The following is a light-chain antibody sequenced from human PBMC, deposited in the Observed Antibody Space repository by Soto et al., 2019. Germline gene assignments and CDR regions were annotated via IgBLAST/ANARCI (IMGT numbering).Light chain of an antibody. CDR3: QQYNNWPPWT. Sequence: EIVMTQSPVPLSVSPGERATLSCRSSQSVSSNLAWYQQKPGQAPSLLIYGASTRATGIPARFSGSGSGTEFTLTISSLQSEDFAVYYCQQYNNWPPWTLGQGTKVDIK. CDR1: QSVSSN. V-gene: IGKV3-15*01. J-gene: IGKJ1*01. CDR2: GAS.